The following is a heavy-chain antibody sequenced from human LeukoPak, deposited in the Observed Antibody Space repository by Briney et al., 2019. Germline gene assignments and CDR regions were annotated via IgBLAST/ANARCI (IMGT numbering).Heavy chain of an antibody. V-gene: IGHV4-39*01. CDR3: ARQTGSGLFILP. D-gene: IGHD3/OR15-3a*01. J-gene: IGHJ4*02. CDR1: GGSFSSYY. CDR2: IYYSGNT. Sequence: SETLSLTCAVYGGSFSSYYWTWIRQPPGKGLEWIGSIYYSGNTYYNASLKSQVSISIDTSKNQFSLRLTSVTAADTAVYYCARQTGSGLFILPGGQGTLVTVSS.